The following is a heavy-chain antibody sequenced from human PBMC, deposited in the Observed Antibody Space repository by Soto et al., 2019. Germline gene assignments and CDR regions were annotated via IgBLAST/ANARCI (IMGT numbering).Heavy chain of an antibody. D-gene: IGHD5-12*01. CDR3: VRGNSGYGNFDY. CDR2: MYTDASSA. V-gene: IGHV3-74*01. CDR1: GLTFSSYW. J-gene: IGHJ4*02. Sequence: GGSLRLSCAASGLTFSSYWMHWVRQAPGKGLVWVSRMYTDASSATYADSVKGRFTISXXXAXXTXXLXXDSXRTXDTAVYYCVRGNSGYGNFDYWGEGTLVTVSS.